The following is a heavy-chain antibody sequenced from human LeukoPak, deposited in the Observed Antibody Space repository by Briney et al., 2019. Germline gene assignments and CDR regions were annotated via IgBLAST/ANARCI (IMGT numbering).Heavy chain of an antibody. CDR3: ARDSSSLGMDV. CDR2: IIPIFGTA. CDR1: GGTFSSYA. D-gene: IGHD3-10*01. V-gene: IGHV1-69*13. Sequence: AVKVSCKSSGGTFSSYASSWVRQARGQGLDWMGGIIPIFGTANYAQKFQGRVTITADESTSTAYMELSSLRSEDTAVYYCARDSSSLGMDVWGKGTTVTVSS. J-gene: IGHJ6*04.